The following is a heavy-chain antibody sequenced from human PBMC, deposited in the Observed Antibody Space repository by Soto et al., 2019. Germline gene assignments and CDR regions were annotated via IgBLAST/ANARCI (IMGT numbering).Heavy chain of an antibody. J-gene: IGHJ3*02. Sequence: SETLSLTCTVSGGSISSYYWSWIRQPPGKGLEWIGYIYYSGSTNYNPSLKSRVTISVDTSKNQFSLKLSSVTAADTAVYYCARRLYPSWAFDIWGQGTMVTVSS. D-gene: IGHD3-10*01. CDR1: GGSISSYY. CDR2: IYYSGST. CDR3: ARRLYPSWAFDI. V-gene: IGHV4-59*08.